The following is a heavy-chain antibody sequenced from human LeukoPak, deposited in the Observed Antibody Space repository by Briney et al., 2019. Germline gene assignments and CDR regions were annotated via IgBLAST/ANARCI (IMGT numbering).Heavy chain of an antibody. CDR1: GFTFNSYP. Sequence: GGSLRLSCAASGFTFNSYPMSWVRQAPGKGPEWVSAISPSGGSIYFSDSVRGRFTISRDNSKNTVYVQMNSLRAEDTAVYYCAKLRWEITHYWYFDLWGRGTLVTVSS. V-gene: IGHV3-23*01. CDR2: ISPSGGSI. CDR3: AKLRWEITHYWYFDL. D-gene: IGHD4-23*01. J-gene: IGHJ2*01.